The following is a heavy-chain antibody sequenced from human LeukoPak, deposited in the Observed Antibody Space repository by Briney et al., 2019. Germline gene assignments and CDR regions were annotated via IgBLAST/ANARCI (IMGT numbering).Heavy chain of an antibody. D-gene: IGHD3-16*01. J-gene: IGHJ4*02. CDR2: IRGSGGST. V-gene: IGHV3-23*01. CDR1: GFTFSSYA. Sequence: PGGSLRLSCAASGFTFSSYAMSWVRQAPGKGLEWVSAIRGSGGSTYYADSVKGRFTISRDNSKNTLYLQMNSLRAADTAVYYRAKDTSYASYYFDYWGQGTLVTVSS. CDR3: AKDTSYASYYFDY.